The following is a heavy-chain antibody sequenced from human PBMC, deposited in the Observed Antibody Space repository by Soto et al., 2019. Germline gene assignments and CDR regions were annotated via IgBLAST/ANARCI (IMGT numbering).Heavy chain of an antibody. J-gene: IGHJ3*01. CDR3: AKPQRGSDYAAVNV. Sequence: EVQLLESGGGLVQPGGSLRLSCAASGFTFSSYAMSWVRQAPGEGLEWVSGISGSAISTNYADSVKGRFTISKDKSKNSRYLEMSGLSVEDTAVYFCAKPQRGSDYAAVNVWGQGTIGSVS. CDR1: GFTFSSYA. V-gene: IGHV3-23*01. CDR2: ISGSAIST. D-gene: IGHD5-12*01.